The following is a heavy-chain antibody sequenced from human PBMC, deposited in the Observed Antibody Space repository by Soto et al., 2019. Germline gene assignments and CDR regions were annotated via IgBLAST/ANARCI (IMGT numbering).Heavy chain of an antibody. Sequence: GSLRLSCAASGFTFISYGIHLFRQAALKWLEWVAVISYDGSNKYYADSVKGRFTISRDNSKNTLYLQMNSLRAEDTAVYYCAKDRKPLGYCGGDCYLDYWGQGTLVTVSS. CDR1: GFTFISYG. V-gene: IGHV3-30*18. CDR2: ISYDGSNK. D-gene: IGHD2-21*02. J-gene: IGHJ4*02. CDR3: AKDRKPLGYCGGDCYLDY.